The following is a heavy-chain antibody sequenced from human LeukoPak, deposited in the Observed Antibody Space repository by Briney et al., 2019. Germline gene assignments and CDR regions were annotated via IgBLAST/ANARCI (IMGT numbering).Heavy chain of an antibody. J-gene: IGHJ4*02. V-gene: IGHV3-74*01. CDR2: INSDGSNT. CDR3: ARDLFTLTTSRDY. Sequence: PGGSLRLSCAGSGFTFRYYWMHWFRQAPGKGLVWVSRINSDGSNTNYADSVKGRFTISRVNAKNTLYLQMNSLRADDTAVYYCARDLFTLTTSRDYWGQGTLVTVSS. D-gene: IGHD4-11*01. CDR1: GFTFRYYW.